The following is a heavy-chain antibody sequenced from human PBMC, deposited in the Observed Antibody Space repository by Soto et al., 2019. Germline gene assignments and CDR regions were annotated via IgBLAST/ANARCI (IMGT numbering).Heavy chain of an antibody. CDR2: IISDTART. V-gene: IGHV3-23*01. Sequence: EVQLLESGGGLVQPGGSLRLSCAASGFPFGRSAMSWVRQAPGMGLEWVSTIISDTARTHYADSVKGRFTISRDSSKYTMFLQMNSLRAADMAVYYCATQDCSGAACSPPGWGQGTLVTVSS. CDR3: ATQDCSGAACSPPG. J-gene: IGHJ4*02. D-gene: IGHD2-15*01. CDR1: GFPFGRSA.